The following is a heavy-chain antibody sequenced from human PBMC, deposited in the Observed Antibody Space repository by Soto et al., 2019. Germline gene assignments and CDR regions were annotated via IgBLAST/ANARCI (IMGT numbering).Heavy chain of an antibody. V-gene: IGHV3-30-3*01. Sequence: QVQLVESGGGVVQPGRSLRLSCAASGFTFSSHAMHWVRQAPGKGLEWVAVISYDGSNKYYADSVKGRFTISRDNSKNTLYLQMNSLRAEDTAVYYCARDCGGDCYSDYYGMDVWGQGTTVTVSS. CDR3: ARDCGGDCYSDYYGMDV. CDR2: ISYDGSNK. D-gene: IGHD2-21*02. CDR1: GFTFSSHA. J-gene: IGHJ6*02.